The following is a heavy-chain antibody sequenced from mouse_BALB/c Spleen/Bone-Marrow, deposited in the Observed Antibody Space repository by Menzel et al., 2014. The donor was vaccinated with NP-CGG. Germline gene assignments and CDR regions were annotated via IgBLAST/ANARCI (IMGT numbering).Heavy chain of an antibody. D-gene: IGHD2-3*01. J-gene: IGHJ4*01. CDR2: ILPGSTST. CDR1: GYTFSGYW. V-gene: IGHV1-9*01. Sequence: VKLQESAAELMKPGASVKISCKTTGYTFSGYWIEWVKQRPGHGLEWIGEILPGSTSTNYNEKFKDKATFTADTSSNTAYMQLSSLTSEDSAVYYCARDGYSSLAMDYWGQGTSVTVSS. CDR3: ARDGYSSLAMDY.